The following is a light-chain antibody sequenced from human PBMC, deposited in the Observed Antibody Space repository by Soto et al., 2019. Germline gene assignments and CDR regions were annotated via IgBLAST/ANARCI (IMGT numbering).Light chain of an antibody. CDR1: PTNIGAGYD. CDR2: GHN. Sequence: QSVLTQPPSVSGAPGQRVTISCAGSPTNIGAGYDVHWYQHRPGTAPKLLVSGHNIRPSGVPDRFYGSKSGTSASLAITGLQAEDEADYYCSSFKGTNSFVFGTGTKLTVL. CDR3: SSFKGTNSFV. J-gene: IGLJ1*01. V-gene: IGLV1-40*01.